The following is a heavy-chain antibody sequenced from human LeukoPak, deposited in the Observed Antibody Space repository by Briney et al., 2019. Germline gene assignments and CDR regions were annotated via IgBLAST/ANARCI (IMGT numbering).Heavy chain of an antibody. Sequence: GGSLRLSYAASGFTFSSYSMNWVRQAPGKGLEWVSYISSSSSTIYYADSVKGRFTISRDNAKNSLYLQMNSLRDEDTAVYYCARGLDCSSTSCRSLGWFDPWGQGTLVTVSS. J-gene: IGHJ5*02. CDR1: GFTFSSYS. CDR3: ARGLDCSSTSCRSLGWFDP. CDR2: ISSSSSTI. V-gene: IGHV3-48*02. D-gene: IGHD2-2*01.